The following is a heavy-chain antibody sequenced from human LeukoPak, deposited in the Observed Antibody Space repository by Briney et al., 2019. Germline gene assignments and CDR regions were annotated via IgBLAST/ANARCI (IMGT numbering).Heavy chain of an antibody. CDR2: IGGSGGIT. Sequence: GGTLRLSCAASGFTFSSYPMSWVRQSPGKALEWVAGIGGSGGITYYADSVKGRFTISRENFKNTMYLQMNSLRAEDTALYYCAKNGCSGSNCYTWYFDLWGRGTLVTVSS. CDR3: AKNGCSGSNCYTWYFDL. J-gene: IGHJ2*01. CDR1: GFTFSSYP. D-gene: IGHD2-15*01. V-gene: IGHV3-23*01.